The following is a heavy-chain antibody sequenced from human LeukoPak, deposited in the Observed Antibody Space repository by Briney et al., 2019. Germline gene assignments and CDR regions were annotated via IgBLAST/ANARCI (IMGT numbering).Heavy chain of an antibody. CDR2: INPNRGGT. CDR1: GYTFTGYY. CDR3: ARDYCSSTSCYYYYMDV. D-gene: IGHD2-2*01. Sequence: GASVKVSCKASGYTFTGYYMHWVRQAPGQGLEWMGWINPNRGGTNYAQKFQRRVPMTRDTSISTAYMELSRLRSDDTAVYYCARDYCSSTSCYYYYMDVWGKGTTVTVSS. J-gene: IGHJ6*03. V-gene: IGHV1-2*02.